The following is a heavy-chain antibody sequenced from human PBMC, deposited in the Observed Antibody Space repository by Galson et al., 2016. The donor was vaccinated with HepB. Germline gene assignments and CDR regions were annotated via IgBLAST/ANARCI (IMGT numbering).Heavy chain of an antibody. Sequence: SLRLSCAASGFTCSKYGMHWVRQAPGKGLEWVAADSMDGRRKFYADSVKGRFTISRDNSNNMLFLQMSSLRPDDTAVYYCAKRHEYCPPVGCSVDYWGQGTLVFVSS. CDR1: GFTCSKYG. D-gene: IGHD2/OR15-2a*01. CDR2: DSMDGRRK. J-gene: IGHJ4*02. CDR3: AKRHEYCPPVGCSVDY. V-gene: IGHV3-30*18.